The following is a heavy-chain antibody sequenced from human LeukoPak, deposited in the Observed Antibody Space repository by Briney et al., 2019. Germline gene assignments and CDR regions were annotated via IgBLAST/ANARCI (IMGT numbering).Heavy chain of an antibody. J-gene: IGHJ4*02. CDR2: INHSGST. V-gene: IGHV4-34*01. CDR1: GGSFSGYY. D-gene: IGHD1-26*01. Sequence: SETLSLTCAVYGGSFSGYYWSWIRQPPGNGLEWIGEINHSGSTNYNPSLKSRVTISVDTSKNQFSLKLSSVTAADTAVYYCARDQGRSWWELVFDFWGQGTLVTVSS. CDR3: ARDQGRSWWELVFDF.